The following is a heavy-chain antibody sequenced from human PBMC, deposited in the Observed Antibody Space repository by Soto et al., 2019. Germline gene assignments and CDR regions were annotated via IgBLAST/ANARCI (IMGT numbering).Heavy chain of an antibody. D-gene: IGHD1-26*01. J-gene: IGHJ3*02. CDR3: ARQPLHRVGSSISTLEI. CDR2: ICFGRAT. V-gene: IGHV4-39*01. Sequence: QLQESGPGLVKPSETLSLTCTVSGASIITGNFYWAWIRQSPGTGLEWMGSICFGRATYFNPSLPSRLTIPAATSKNQFPLNLISVTAADTAVYYCARQPLHRVGSSISTLEIWGQGTVVTVSS. CDR1: GASIITGNFY.